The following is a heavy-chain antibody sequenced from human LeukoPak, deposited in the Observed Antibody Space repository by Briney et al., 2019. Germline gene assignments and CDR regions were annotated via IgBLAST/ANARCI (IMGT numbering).Heavy chain of an antibody. CDR3: ARSAYSDNSVIEY. J-gene: IGHJ4*02. V-gene: IGHV3-74*01. CDR1: GFTFSTYW. CDR2: IRSDGGSI. Sequence: QTGGSLRLSCVASGFTFSTYWMHWVRQVPGKGLVWVSRIRSDGGSISYADSVKGRFTIARDNAKSTLYLQMLSLRAENTAVYYCARSAYSDNSVIEYWGQGTLVTVSS. D-gene: IGHD4-23*01.